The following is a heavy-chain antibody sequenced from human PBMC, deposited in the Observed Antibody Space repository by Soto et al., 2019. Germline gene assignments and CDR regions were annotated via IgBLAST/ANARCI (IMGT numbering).Heavy chain of an antibody. CDR3: ARLLRGGDEAFDI. V-gene: IGHV3-53*04. D-gene: IGHD2-21*02. CDR2: IYSGGST. J-gene: IGHJ3*02. CDR1: GFTVSSNY. Sequence: GGSLRLSCAASGFTVSSNYMSWVRQAPGKGLEWVSVIYSGGSTYYADSVKGRFTISRHNSKNTLYLQMNSLRAEDTAVYYCARLLRGGDEAFDIWGQGTMVTVSS.